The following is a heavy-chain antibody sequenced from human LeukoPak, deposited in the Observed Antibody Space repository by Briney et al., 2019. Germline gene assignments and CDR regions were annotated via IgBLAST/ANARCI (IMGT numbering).Heavy chain of an antibody. CDR2: IGGPAET. Sequence: RGSLRPSCAASGFSFDVHAMTWVRQAPGKGPEWVATIGGPAETFYADSVRGRFTISRDNSRYTLYLQMNRLRAEDSALYYCAKDWTSHNGVYDCLDFWGQGTQVTVSS. D-gene: IGHD3-16*01. V-gene: IGHV3-23*01. CDR3: AKDWTSHNGVYDCLDF. J-gene: IGHJ4*02. CDR1: GFSFDVHA.